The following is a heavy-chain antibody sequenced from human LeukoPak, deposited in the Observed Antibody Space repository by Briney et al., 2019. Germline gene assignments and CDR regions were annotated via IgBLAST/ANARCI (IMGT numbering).Heavy chain of an antibody. V-gene: IGHV3-23*01. D-gene: IGHD2-2*01. CDR3: AKTSAGSWYCSSTSCPADY. Sequence: GGSLRLSCAASGFTFSSYAMSWVRQAPGKGLEWVSAISGSGGSTYYADSVKGRFTISRDNSKNTLYLQMNSLRAEDTAVYYCAKTSAGSWYCSSTSCPADYWGQGTLVTVSS. CDR2: ISGSGGST. CDR1: GFTFSSYA. J-gene: IGHJ4*02.